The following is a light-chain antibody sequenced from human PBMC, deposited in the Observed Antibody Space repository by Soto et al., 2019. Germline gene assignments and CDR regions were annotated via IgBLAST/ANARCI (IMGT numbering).Light chain of an antibody. V-gene: IGLV1-40*01. CDR1: SSTIGADYD. CDR3: QSYDSSLSAHYV. Sequence: QSVLTQPPSVSGAPGQRVTISCTGSSSTIGADYDVHWYQQLPGTAPKLLIYLNNNRPSGVPDRFSGSKSGTSASLAITGLQAEDEADYYCQSYDSSLSAHYVFGTGTKVTVL. CDR2: LNN. J-gene: IGLJ1*01.